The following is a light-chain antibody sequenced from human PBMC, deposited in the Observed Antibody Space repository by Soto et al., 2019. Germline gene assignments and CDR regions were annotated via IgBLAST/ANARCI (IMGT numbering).Light chain of an antibody. Sequence: QSVLTQPASVSGSPGQSITISCTGTSSDIGPYNYVSWYQQHPGKAPKLMIYDVNIRPSGVSNRFSGSKSGNTASLTISGLQAEDEADYYCTSWTTSTTMIFGGGTKVTVL. CDR1: SSDIGPYNY. V-gene: IGLV2-14*03. CDR3: TSWTTSTTMI. J-gene: IGLJ2*01. CDR2: DVN.